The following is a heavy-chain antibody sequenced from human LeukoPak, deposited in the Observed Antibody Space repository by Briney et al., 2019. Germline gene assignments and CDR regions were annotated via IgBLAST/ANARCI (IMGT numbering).Heavy chain of an antibody. CDR3: ASTVTKSEKTNYYYYYMDV. V-gene: IGHV1-46*01. D-gene: IGHD4-17*01. Sequence: GASVKVSCKASGYTFTSYDINWVRQATGQGLEWMGIINPSGGSTSYAQKFQGRVTMTRDMSTSTVYMELSSLRSEDTAVYYCASTVTKSEKTNYYYYYMDVWGKGTTVTVSS. CDR2: INPSGGST. CDR1: GYTFTSYD. J-gene: IGHJ6*03.